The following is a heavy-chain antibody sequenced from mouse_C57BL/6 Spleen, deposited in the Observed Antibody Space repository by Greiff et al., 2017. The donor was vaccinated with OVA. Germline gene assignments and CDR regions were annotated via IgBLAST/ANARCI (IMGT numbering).Heavy chain of an antibody. Sequence: VQLQQSGPELVKPGASVKISCKASGYSFTGYYMNWVKQSPEKSLEWIGEINPSTGGTTYNQKFKAKATLTVDKSSSTAYMQLKSLTSEDSAVYYCARSGSNSYYAMDYWGQGTSVTVSS. CDR1: GYSFTGYY. V-gene: IGHV1-42*01. CDR2: INPSTGGT. D-gene: IGHD2-5*01. J-gene: IGHJ4*01. CDR3: ARSGSNSYYAMDY.